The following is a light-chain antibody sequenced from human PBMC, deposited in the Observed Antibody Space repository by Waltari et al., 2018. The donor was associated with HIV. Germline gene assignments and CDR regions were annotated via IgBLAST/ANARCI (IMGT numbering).Light chain of an antibody. CDR1: QSVSNF. CDR2: DAS. Sequence: EIVLPQPPATLSLSPGERATLSCRASQSVSNFLAWYQQKPGQAPSLLIYDASKRATGIPARFSGSGSGTDFTLTISSLEPEDFAVYYCQQRSTWPSTFGPGTKVDIK. J-gene: IGKJ3*01. V-gene: IGKV3-11*01. CDR3: QQRSTWPST.